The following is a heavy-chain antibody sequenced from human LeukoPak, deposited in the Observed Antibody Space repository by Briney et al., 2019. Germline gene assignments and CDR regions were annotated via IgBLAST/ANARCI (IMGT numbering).Heavy chain of an antibody. CDR1: GGTFSSYA. CDR3: ARGSSSYYYDSSGYYELDY. J-gene: IGHJ4*02. Sequence: SVKVSCKAPGGTFSSYAISWVRQAPGQGLEWMGRIIPIFGTANYAQKFQGRVTITTDESTSTAYMELSSLRSGDTAVYYCARGSSSYYYDSSGYYELDYWGQGTLVTVSS. D-gene: IGHD3-22*01. CDR2: IIPIFGTA. V-gene: IGHV1-69*05.